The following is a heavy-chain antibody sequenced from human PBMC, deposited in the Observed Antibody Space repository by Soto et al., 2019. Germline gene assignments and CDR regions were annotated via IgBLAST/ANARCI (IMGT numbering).Heavy chain of an antibody. V-gene: IGHV6-1*01. Sequence: SQTLSLTCAISGDSVSSNSVTWNWIRQSPSGGLEWLGKTYYTSTWNNVYAGSVKSRITINPDTSKNQVSLQVNSVTPEDTAVYYCARQWSNSGWIVYDIWGQGTMVTVSS. J-gene: IGHJ3*02. CDR3: ARQWSNSGWIVYDI. CDR1: GDSVSSNSVT. D-gene: IGHD6-25*01. CDR2: TYYTSTWNN.